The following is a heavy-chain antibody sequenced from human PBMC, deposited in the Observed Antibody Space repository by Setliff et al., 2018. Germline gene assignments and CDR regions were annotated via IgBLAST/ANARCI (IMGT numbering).Heavy chain of an antibody. CDR1: GYTFTSYA. J-gene: IGHJ6*03. CDR2: ISAGNGNT. CDR3: ARDGFEIVVVPAAIYYYYYMDV. D-gene: IGHD2-2*01. Sequence: EASVKVSCKASGYTFTSYAMHWVRQAPGQRLEWMGWISAGNGNTKYSQKFQGRVTITRDTSASTAYMELSSLRSEDTAVYYCARDGFEIVVVPAAIYYYYYMDVWGKGTTGTVSS. V-gene: IGHV1-3*01.